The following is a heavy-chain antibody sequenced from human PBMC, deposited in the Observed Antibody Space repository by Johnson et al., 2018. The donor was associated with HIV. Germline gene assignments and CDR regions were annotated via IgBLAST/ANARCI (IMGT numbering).Heavy chain of an antibody. Sequence: MLLVESGGGLAQPGGSLRLSCAASGITVSSNYMSWVRQAPGKGLEWVSVIYSGGSTYYADSVKGRFTISRDNSRNTLYLQMNSLRAEDTSVYYWARAKYGGAFDVWGQGTMVSVSS. CDR3: ARAKYGGAFDV. CDR1: GITVSSNY. V-gene: IGHV3-66*01. D-gene: IGHD3-16*01. J-gene: IGHJ3*01. CDR2: IYSGGST.